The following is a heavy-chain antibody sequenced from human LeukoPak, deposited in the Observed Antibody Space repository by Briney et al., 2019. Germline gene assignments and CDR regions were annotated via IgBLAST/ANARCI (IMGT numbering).Heavy chain of an antibody. D-gene: IGHD3-9*01. CDR2: IGGSGETT. CDR3: ARGGLRYFDWLSY. J-gene: IGHJ4*02. V-gene: IGHV3-23*01. CDR1: GFTFSTYG. Sequence: GGSLRLSCAASGFTFSTYGMSWVRQAPGKGLEWVAIIGGSGETTIYGDSVKGRFTISRDNAKNSLYLQMNSLRAEDTAVYYCARGGLRYFDWLSYWGQGTLVTVSS.